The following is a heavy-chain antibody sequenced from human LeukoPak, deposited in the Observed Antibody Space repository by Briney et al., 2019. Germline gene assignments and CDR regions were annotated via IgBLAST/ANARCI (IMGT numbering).Heavy chain of an antibody. V-gene: IGHV3-7*01. CDR3: ARDTGGGYSCYDC. Sequence: GGSLRLSCAASGFTFSSYWMTWIRQAPGKGLEWVVNIKQDGSEKYYADSVKGRLTISRDNAKNSLYLQMNSLRAEDTAVYYCARDTGGGYSCYDCWGQGTLVTVSS. D-gene: IGHD5-18*01. CDR2: IKQDGSEK. J-gene: IGHJ4*02. CDR1: GFTFSSYW.